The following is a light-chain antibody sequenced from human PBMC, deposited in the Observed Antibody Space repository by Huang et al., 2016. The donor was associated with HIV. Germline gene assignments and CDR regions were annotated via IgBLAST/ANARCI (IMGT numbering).Light chain of an antibody. CDR2: ATS. V-gene: IGKV1-6*01. Sequence: AIQMTQSPSSLSASVGDRVTITCRASQDIKNDLGWYQQKPGKAPKLLVYATSNLQSGVPSRVSGSGAGTDFTLTISSLQPEDLATYYCLQDHSYPWTFGQGTRVEI. CDR3: LQDHSYPWT. CDR1: QDIKND. J-gene: IGKJ1*01.